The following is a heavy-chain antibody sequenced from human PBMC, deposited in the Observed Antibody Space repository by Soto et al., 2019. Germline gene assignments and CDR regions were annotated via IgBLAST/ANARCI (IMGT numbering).Heavy chain of an antibody. CDR1: GGTFSSYA. D-gene: IGHD5-18*01. CDR3: AHLVDTDMVRAGYFDY. J-gene: IGHJ4*03. V-gene: IGHV1-69*12. Sequence: QVQLVQSGAEVKKPGSSVKVSCKASGGTFSSYAISWVRQAPGQGLEWMGGIIPIFGTANYAQKFQGRVTNTADESTCTAYMELSSLRSEDTAVYYCAHLVDTDMVRAGYFDYWGQGTLVTVSS. CDR2: IIPIFGTA.